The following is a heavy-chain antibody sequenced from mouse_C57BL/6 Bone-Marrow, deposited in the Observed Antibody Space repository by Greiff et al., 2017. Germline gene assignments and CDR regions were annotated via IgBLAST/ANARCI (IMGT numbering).Heavy chain of an antibody. CDR3: ANFYKYSRRRMDY. J-gene: IGHJ4*01. V-gene: IGHV14-2*01. CDR1: GFNIKDYY. Sequence: VQLQQSGAELVKPGASVKLSCTASGFNIKDYYMHWVKQRTEQGLEWIGRIDPEDGETKYAPKFPGKATITANTSSNTAYLQLSSLTSEDTAVYYCANFYKYSRRRMDYWGQGTTVTGSS. D-gene: IGHD5-1-1*01. CDR2: IDPEDGET.